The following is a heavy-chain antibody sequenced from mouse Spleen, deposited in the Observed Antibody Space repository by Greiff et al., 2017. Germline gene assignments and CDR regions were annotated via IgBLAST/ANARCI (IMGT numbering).Heavy chain of an antibody. Sequence: EVMLVESGGGLVQPGGSRKLSCAASGFTFSSFGMHWVRQAPEKGLEWVAYISSGSSTIYYADTVKGRFTISRDNPKNTLFLQMTSLRSEDTAMYYCARSEITTVVPYWYFDVWGAGTTVTVSS. CDR3: ARSEITTVVPYWYFDV. CDR1: GFTFSSFG. D-gene: IGHD1-1*01. J-gene: IGHJ1*01. V-gene: IGHV5-17*02. CDR2: ISSGSSTI.